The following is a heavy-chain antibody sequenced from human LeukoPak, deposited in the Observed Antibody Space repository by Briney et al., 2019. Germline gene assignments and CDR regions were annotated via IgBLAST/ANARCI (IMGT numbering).Heavy chain of an antibody. D-gene: IGHD3-3*01. Sequence: GGSLRLSCAASGFTFSSYWMHWVRQAPGKGLVWVSRINTGGSTTDYADSVKGRFTISRDNSKNTLYLQMNSLRAEDTAVYYCARDFSSYDFWSGYPAWYYGMDVWGQGTTVTVSS. CDR2: INTGGSTT. CDR3: ARDFSSYDFWSGYPAWYYGMDV. J-gene: IGHJ6*02. V-gene: IGHV3-74*01. CDR1: GFTFSSYW.